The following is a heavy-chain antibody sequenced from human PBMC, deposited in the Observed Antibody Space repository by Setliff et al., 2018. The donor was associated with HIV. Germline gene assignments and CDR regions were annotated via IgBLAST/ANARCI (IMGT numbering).Heavy chain of an antibody. V-gene: IGHV4-4*02. D-gene: IGHD6-13*01. J-gene: IGHJ5*02. CDR3: ARILVAAAGTGFDP. CDR2: LYHSGSA. Sequence: PSETLSLTCAVSGGSISSSNWWSWVRQPPGKGLEWIGELYHSGSANYNPSLKSRVIISIDKSKNKFSLKVSSVTAADTAVYYCARILVAAAGTGFDPWGQGILVTVSS. CDR1: GGSISSSNW.